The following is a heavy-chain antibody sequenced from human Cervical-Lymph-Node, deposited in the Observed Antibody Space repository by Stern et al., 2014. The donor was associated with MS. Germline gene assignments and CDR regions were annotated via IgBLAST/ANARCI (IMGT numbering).Heavy chain of an antibody. V-gene: IGHV3-30*18. CDR3: AKGGGLDHWGYYGMDV. CDR2: IYYDGSNK. Sequence: VHLVESGGGVVQPGKSLRLSCAASAFTFSSYGMHWVRQAPGKGLEWVAVIYYDGSNKYYADSFKGRFTISRDNSKNTMYLQMNSLRAEDTAVYYCAKGGGLDHWGYYGMDVWGQGTTVTVSS. J-gene: IGHJ6*02. D-gene: IGHD2-15*01. CDR1: AFTFSSYG.